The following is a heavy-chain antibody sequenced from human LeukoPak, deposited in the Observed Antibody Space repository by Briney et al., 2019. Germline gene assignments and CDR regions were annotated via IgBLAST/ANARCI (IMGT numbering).Heavy chain of an antibody. CDR2: IYSGGST. CDR3: ARANDYGDYVDAFDI. D-gene: IGHD4-17*01. J-gene: IGHJ3*02. Sequence: GGSLRLSCAASGFTVSSNYMIWVRQAPGKGLEWVSVIYSGGSTYYADSVKGRFTISRDNSKNTLYLQMNSLRAEDTAVYYCARANDYGDYVDAFDIWGQGTMVTVSS. V-gene: IGHV3-53*01. CDR1: GFTVSSNY.